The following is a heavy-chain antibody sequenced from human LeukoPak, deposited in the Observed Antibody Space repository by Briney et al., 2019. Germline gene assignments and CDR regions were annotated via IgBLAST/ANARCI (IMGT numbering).Heavy chain of an antibody. CDR1: GDNFSSYV. CDR2: IIPTLDVA. Sequence: SVKVSCKASGDNFSSYVITWVRQAPGQGLEWMGRIIPTLDVANFAQKFKGRVTITADKFTNTAHLELSSLRSEDTAVYFCTREGVYSPDPTSYHRLPFDIWGKGTEVIVSS. CDR3: TREGVYSPDPTSYHRLPFDI. D-gene: IGHD3-16*02. J-gene: IGHJ3*02. V-gene: IGHV1-69*04.